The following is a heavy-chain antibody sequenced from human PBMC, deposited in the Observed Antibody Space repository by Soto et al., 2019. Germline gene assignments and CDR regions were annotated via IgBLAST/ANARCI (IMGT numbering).Heavy chain of an antibody. D-gene: IGHD3-3*01. CDR2: IYYSGNT. CDR1: GVSISSGDYY. J-gene: IGHJ5*02. V-gene: IGHV4-30-4*01. Sequence: QVQLQESGPGLVKPSQTLSLTCTVSGVSISSGDYYWNWIRQPPGKGLEWIGCIYYSGNTYYNPSLQSRLTISLDTSKNQFSLRLSSVTAADTAVYYCASFGVASMNWFDPWGQGTLVTVSS. CDR3: ASFGVASMNWFDP.